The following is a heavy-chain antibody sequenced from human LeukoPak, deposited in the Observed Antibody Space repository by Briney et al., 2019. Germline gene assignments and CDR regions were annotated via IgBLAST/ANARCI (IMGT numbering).Heavy chain of an antibody. V-gene: IGHV3-43D*04. J-gene: IGHJ6*03. CDR2: ISWDGGST. Sequence: GGSLRLSCAASGFTFSSYAMSWVRQAPGKGLDWVSLISWDGGSTYYADSVKGRFTISRDNSKNSLYLQMNSLRAEDTALYYCAKGSPGSYYRGYYMDVWGKGTTVTVSS. CDR3: AKGSPGSYYRGYYMDV. D-gene: IGHD3-10*01. CDR1: GFTFSSYA.